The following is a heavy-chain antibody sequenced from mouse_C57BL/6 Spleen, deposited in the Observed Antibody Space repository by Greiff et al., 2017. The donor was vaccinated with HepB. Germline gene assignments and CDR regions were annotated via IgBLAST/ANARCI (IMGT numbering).Heavy chain of an antibody. J-gene: IGHJ1*03. CDR3: AREGNWDDYWYFDV. Sequence: EVQLVESGGGLVKPGGSLKLSCAASGFTFSSYAMSWVRQTPEKRLEWVATISDGGSYTYYPDNVKGRFTISRDNAKNNLYLQMSHLKSEDTAMYYCAREGNWDDYWYFDVWGTGTTVTVSS. CDR1: GFTFSSYA. CDR2: ISDGGSYT. D-gene: IGHD4-1*01. V-gene: IGHV5-4*01.